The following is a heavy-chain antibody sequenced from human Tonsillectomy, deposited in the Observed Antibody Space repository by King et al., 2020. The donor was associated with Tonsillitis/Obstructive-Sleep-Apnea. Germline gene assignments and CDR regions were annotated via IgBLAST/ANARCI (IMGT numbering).Heavy chain of an antibody. Sequence: QLVQSGGGLVQPGGSLRLSCAASGFTVSSNYMSWVRQAPGKGLEWVSVIYSGGSTYYADSVKGRFTISRDNSKNTLYLQMNSLRAEDTAVYYCARERNPRVYYDSSGYPWGAFDIWGQGTMVTVSS. D-gene: IGHD3-22*01. CDR2: IYSGGST. CDR1: GFTVSSNY. J-gene: IGHJ3*02. CDR3: ARERNPRVYYDSSGYPWGAFDI. V-gene: IGHV3-66*01.